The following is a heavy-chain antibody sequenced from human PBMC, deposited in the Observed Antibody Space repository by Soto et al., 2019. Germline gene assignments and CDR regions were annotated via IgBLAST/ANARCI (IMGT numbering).Heavy chain of an antibody. CDR3: ARVSTIFGVAYYYYYGMDV. CDR2: IIPIFGTA. Sequence: ASVKVSCKASGGTFSSYAISWLRQCPGQGLEWMGGIIPIFGTANYAQKFQGRVTITADESTSTAYMELSSLRSEDTAVYYCARVSTIFGVAYYYYYGMDVWGQGTTVTVSS. CDR1: GGTFSSYA. V-gene: IGHV1-69*13. J-gene: IGHJ6*02. D-gene: IGHD3-3*01.